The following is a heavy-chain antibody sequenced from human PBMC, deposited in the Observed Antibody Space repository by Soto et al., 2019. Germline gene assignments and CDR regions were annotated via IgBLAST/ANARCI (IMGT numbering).Heavy chain of an antibody. Sequence: QVQLVQSGAEVKKPGASVKVSCKASGYTFTSYAMHWVRQAPGQRLEWMGWINAGNGNTKYSQKFQGRVTITRDTSASTAYMELSSLRSEDTAVYYCARVLYCSGGSCHDAFDIWGQGTMVTVSS. D-gene: IGHD2-15*01. CDR2: INAGNGNT. CDR3: ARVLYCSGGSCHDAFDI. CDR1: GYTFTSYA. V-gene: IGHV1-3*01. J-gene: IGHJ3*02.